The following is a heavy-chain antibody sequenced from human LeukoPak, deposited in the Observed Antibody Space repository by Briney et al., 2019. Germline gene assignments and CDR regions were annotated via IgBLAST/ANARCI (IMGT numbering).Heavy chain of an antibody. CDR2: INPTSGGT. CDR1: GYTFTGYY. J-gene: IGHJ4*02. CDR3: AREEGQTAIRAGRQPSYFDY. V-gene: IGHV1-2*02. Sequence: ASVKVSCKAFGYTFTGYYIHWIRQAPGQGLEWMGWINPTSGGTNYAQKFQGRVTMTRDTSISTAYMELSSLRSDDAAVYYCAREEGQTAIRAGRQPSYFDYWGQGTLVTVSS. D-gene: IGHD6-6*01.